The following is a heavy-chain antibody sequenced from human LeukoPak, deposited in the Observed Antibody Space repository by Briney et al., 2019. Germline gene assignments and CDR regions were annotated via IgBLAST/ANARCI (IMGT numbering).Heavy chain of an antibody. J-gene: IGHJ4*02. CDR1: GVTVNTYV. CDR3: ARGYSSGWYYFDC. Sequence: PVGTLRLSCAASGVTVNTYVMSWVRQAPGPGLEWVSGINWNGGSTGYADSVKGRFTISRDNAKNSLYLQMNSLRDEYTASDYCARGYSSGWYYFDCWGQGTLVTVSS. CDR2: INWNGGST. V-gene: IGHV3-20*04. D-gene: IGHD6-19*01.